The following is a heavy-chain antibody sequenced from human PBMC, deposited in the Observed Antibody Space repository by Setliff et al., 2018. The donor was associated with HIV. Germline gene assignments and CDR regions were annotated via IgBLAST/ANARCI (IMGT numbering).Heavy chain of an antibody. CDR1: GFTFTTSA. Sequence: SVKVSCKASGFTFTTSAMQWVRQARGQRLEWIGWIVVGSGNTNYAQKFQERVTITRDMSTSTAYMELSGLRSEDTAVYYCAIDVIGGWLRPMPDYWGPGTLVTVSS. D-gene: IGHD5-12*01. J-gene: IGHJ4*02. CDR3: AIDVIGGWLRPMPDY. CDR2: IVVGSGNT. V-gene: IGHV1-58*02.